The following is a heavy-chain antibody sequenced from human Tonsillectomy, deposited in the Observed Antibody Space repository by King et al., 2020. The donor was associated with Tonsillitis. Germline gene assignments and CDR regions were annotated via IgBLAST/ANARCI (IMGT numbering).Heavy chain of an antibody. CDR3: ARTLTFGGVIPTYYFDY. D-gene: IGHD3-16*02. CDR2: IIPMFDIA. V-gene: IGHV1-69*09. Sequence: QLVQSGAEVKKPGSSVKVSCKASGGTFSSYSFSWVRQAPGQGLEWMGRIIPMFDIADYAQKFQGRVTITADKSTSTAYMGVSSLRSEDTAVYYCARTLTFGGVIPTYYFDYRGQGTLVTVSA. CDR1: GGTFSSYS. J-gene: IGHJ4*02.